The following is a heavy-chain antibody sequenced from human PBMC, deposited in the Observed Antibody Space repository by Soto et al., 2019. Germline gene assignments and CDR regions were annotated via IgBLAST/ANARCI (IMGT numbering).Heavy chain of an antibody. V-gene: IGHV1-2*02. CDR3: VYYCAKSNYGGDDYFQYGLDV. CDR1: GYRFXGYG. CDR2: INPKSGAT. Sequence: QVQLVQSGAEVKKPGASLKVSCKASGYRFXGYGLHWVRQAXGXGLQWMGWINPKSGATDYAQKFQGRVTMTREMSTNTASLELSGLRSDDTADDTAVYYCAKSNYGGDDYFQYGLDVWGQGTTVTVSS. J-gene: IGHJ6*02. D-gene: IGHD2-21*02.